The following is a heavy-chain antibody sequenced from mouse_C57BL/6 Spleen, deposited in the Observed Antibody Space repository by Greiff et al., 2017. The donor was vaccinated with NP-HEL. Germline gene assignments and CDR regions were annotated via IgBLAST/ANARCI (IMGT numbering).Heavy chain of an antibody. CDR3: ARQYGNYADFDY. V-gene: IGHV5-6*01. CDR2: ISSGGSYT. CDR1: GFTFSSYG. J-gene: IGHJ2*01. Sequence: EVQRVESGGDLVKPGGSLKLSCAASGFTFSSYGMSWVRQTPDKRLEWVATISSGGSYTYYPDSVKGRFTISRDNAKNTLYLQMSSLKSEDTAMYYCARQYGNYADFDYWGQGTTLTVSS. D-gene: IGHD2-1*01.